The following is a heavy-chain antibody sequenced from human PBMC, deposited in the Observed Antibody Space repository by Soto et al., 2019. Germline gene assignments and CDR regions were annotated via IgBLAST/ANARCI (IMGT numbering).Heavy chain of an antibody. CDR3: ARSREGSYDFWSGYYTERMYYYGMDV. CDR2: IYYSGST. Sequence: TLSLTCTVSGGSISSGGYYWSWIRQHPGKGLEWIGYIYYSGSTYYNPSLKSRVTISVDTSKNQFSLKLSSVTAADTAVYYCARSREGSYDFWSGYYTERMYYYGMDVWGQGTTVTVSS. D-gene: IGHD3-3*01. V-gene: IGHV4-31*03. CDR1: GGSISSGGYY. J-gene: IGHJ6*02.